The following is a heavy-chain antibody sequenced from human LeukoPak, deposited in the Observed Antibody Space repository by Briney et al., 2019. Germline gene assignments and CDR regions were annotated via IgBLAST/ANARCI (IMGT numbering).Heavy chain of an antibody. D-gene: IGHD3-10*01. Sequence: PGGSLRLSCAASGFTFSSYGMHWVRQAPGKGLEWVAFIRYDGSNKYYADSVKGRFTISRDNSKNTLYLQMNSLRAEDTAVYYCAKDPDYYGSGSYSAVDYWGQGTLVTVSS. CDR2: IRYDGSNK. CDR3: AKDPDYYGSGSYSAVDY. J-gene: IGHJ4*02. CDR1: GFTFSSYG. V-gene: IGHV3-30*02.